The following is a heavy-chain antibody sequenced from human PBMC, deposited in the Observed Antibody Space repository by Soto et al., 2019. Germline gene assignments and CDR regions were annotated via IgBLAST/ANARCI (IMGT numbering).Heavy chain of an antibody. CDR2: IYYNGNI. Sequence: QVQLQESGPGLVKPLETLSLTCTVPGGSITSYYWSWVRQPPGKGLEWIGYIYYNGNINYNPSLKSRLTISLDTSKNQFSLRLSSVTPADTAVYYCATGRVYFGSEYRGQGTLVTVSS. CDR3: ATGRVYFGSEY. J-gene: IGHJ4*02. V-gene: IGHV4-59*01. D-gene: IGHD3-10*01. CDR1: GGSITSYY.